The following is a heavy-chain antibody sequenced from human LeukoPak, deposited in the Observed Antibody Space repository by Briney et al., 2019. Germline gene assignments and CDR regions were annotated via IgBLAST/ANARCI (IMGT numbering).Heavy chain of an antibody. J-gene: IGHJ3*02. CDR3: ARALGVYSSGWYPYDAFDI. CDR2: MNPNSGNT. Sequence: ASVKVSCKASGYTLTVYYMHWVRQATGQGLEWMGWMNPNSGNTGYAQKFQGRVTITRNTSISTAYMELSSLRSEDTAVYYCARALGVYSSGWYPYDAFDIWGQGTMVTVSS. CDR1: GYTLTVYY. V-gene: IGHV1-8*03. D-gene: IGHD6-19*01.